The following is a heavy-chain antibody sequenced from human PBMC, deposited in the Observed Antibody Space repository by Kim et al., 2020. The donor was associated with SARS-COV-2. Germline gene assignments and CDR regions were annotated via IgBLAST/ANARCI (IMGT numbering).Heavy chain of an antibody. J-gene: IGHJ6*02. CDR3: ARDIVVVPAAKLGFYYYYGMDV. V-gene: IGHV3-33*01. D-gene: IGHD2-2*01. CDR1: GFTFSSYG. Sequence: GGSLRLSCAASGFTFSSYGMHWVRQAPGKGLEWVAVIWYDGSNKYYADSVKGRFTISRDNSKNTLYLQMNSLRAEDTAVYYCARDIVVVPAAKLGFYYYYGMDVWGQGTTVTVSS. CDR2: IWYDGSNK.